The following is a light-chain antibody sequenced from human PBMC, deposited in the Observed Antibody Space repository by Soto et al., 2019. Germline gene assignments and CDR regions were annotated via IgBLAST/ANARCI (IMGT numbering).Light chain of an antibody. J-gene: IGKJ1*01. CDR1: QSVSSTY. CDR3: QARA. V-gene: IGKV3-20*01. Sequence: EIVLTQSPGTLSLSPGERATLSCRASQSVSSTYLAWYQQKPGQAPRRLIYGASNRATGIPARFSGSGSGTDFTLTISSLEPEDFAVYYCQARAFGQGTKADIK. CDR2: GAS.